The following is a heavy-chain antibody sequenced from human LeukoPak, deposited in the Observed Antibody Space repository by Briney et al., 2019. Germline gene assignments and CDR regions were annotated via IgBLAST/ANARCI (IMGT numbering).Heavy chain of an antibody. V-gene: IGHV1-2*02. CDR1: GYTFIGYY. J-gene: IGHJ4*02. D-gene: IGHD6-13*01. CDR2: INPNSGGT. CDR3: ARYSSSWYLVPVTYYFDY. Sequence: ASVKVSCKASGYTFIGYYMHWVRQAPGQGLEWMGWINPNSGGTNYAQKFQGRVTMTRDTSISTAYMELSRLRSDDTAVYYCARYSSSWYLVPVTYYFDYWGQGTLVTVSS.